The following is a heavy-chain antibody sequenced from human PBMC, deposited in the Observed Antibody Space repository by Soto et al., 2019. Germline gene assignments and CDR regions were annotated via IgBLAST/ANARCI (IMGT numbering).Heavy chain of an antibody. Sequence: GGSLRLSCSASGFTFSNYAMHWVRQAPGKGLEYVSAIYSNGGSTFYADSVRGRFTISRDNSKNTLYLQMSSLRGEDTAVYYCVRDGYYYDSSAYHSAYWGQGTLVTVSS. V-gene: IGHV3-64D*06. D-gene: IGHD3-22*01. CDR1: GFTFSNYA. CDR3: VRDGYYYDSSAYHSAY. J-gene: IGHJ4*02. CDR2: IYSNGGST.